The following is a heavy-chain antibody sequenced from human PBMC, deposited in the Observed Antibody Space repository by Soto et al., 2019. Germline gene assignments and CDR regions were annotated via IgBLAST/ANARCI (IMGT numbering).Heavy chain of an antibody. Sequence: ASVKVSCKASGYTFTSYYMHWVRQAPGQGLEWMGIINPSGGSTSYAQKFQGRVTMTRDTSTSTVYMELSSLRSEDTAVYYCARDHNPVYYYDSSGSHRHWGQGTLVTVSS. CDR2: INPSGGST. CDR1: GYTFTSYY. CDR3: ARDHNPVYYYDSSGSHRH. V-gene: IGHV1-46*01. J-gene: IGHJ4*02. D-gene: IGHD3-22*01.